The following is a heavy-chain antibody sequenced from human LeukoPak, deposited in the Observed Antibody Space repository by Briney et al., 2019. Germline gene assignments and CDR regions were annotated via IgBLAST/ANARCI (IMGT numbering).Heavy chain of an antibody. CDR3: ARHRRVLWFGELKLIVGQNWFDP. V-gene: IGHV4-34*01. J-gene: IGHJ5*02. CDR2: INHSGST. Sequence: PSETLSLTCIVYGGSFSGYSWSWIRQPPGKGLEWIGEINHSGSTNYNPSLKSRVTISIDTSKNQFSLKLSSVTAADTAVYYCARHRRVLWFGELKLIVGQNWFDPWGQGTLVTVSS. D-gene: IGHD3-10*01. CDR1: GGSFSGYS.